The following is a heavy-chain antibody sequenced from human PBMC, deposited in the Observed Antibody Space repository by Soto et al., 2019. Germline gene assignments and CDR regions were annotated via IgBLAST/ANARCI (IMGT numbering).Heavy chain of an antibody. D-gene: IGHD6-19*01. CDR2: ISSSSSYI. V-gene: IGHV3-21*01. Sequence: GGSLRLSCAASGFTFSSYSMNWVRQAPGKGLEWVSSISSSSSYIYYADSVKGRFTISRDNAKNSLYLQMNSLRDEDTAVYYCARNRGWIAVAEYWGQGTLVTVSS. CDR1: GFTFSSYS. CDR3: ARNRGWIAVAEY. J-gene: IGHJ4*02.